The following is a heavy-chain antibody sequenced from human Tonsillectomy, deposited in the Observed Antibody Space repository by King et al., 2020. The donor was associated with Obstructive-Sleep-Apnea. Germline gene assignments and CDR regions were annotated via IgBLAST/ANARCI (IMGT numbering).Heavy chain of an antibody. D-gene: IGHD3-16*01. CDR2: IYDTGTT. CDR3: ARVRHQGDFVDY. V-gene: IGHV4-31*03. Sequence: PLQESGPGLVKPSQTLSLTCSVSGDSFNSGAFYWGWIRPVPGKGLEWLGYIYDTGTTYYNPSLESRLTILVDTSQSQFSLKLRSVTAADTAVYFCARVRHQGDFVDYWGQGSLVVVSS. J-gene: IGHJ4*02. CDR1: GDSFNSGAFY.